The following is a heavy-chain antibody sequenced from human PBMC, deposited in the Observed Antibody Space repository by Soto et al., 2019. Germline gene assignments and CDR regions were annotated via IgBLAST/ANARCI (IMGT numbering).Heavy chain of an antibody. Sequence: SETLSLTCTVSGGSISSGGYYWSWIRHHPGKGLEWIGYIYYSGSTYYNPSLKSRVTISVDTSKNQFSLKLSSVTAADTAVYYCARVGDYCSGGSCHPPWFDPWGQGTLVTVSS. J-gene: IGHJ5*02. CDR2: IYYSGST. D-gene: IGHD2-15*01. CDR3: ARVGDYCSGGSCHPPWFDP. CDR1: GGSISSGGYY. V-gene: IGHV4-31*03.